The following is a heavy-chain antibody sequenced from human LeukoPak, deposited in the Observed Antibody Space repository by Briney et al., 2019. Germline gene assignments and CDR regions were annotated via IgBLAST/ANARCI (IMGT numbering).Heavy chain of an antibody. Sequence: PSETLSLTCTVSGGSISTFYWSWIRQPPGEGLEWIGYIYYSGSTNYNPSLKGRVTISVDTSKNQFSLKLSSVTAADTAVYYCARGGWSLDYWGQGTLVTVSS. CDR2: IYYSGST. CDR1: GGSISTFY. J-gene: IGHJ4*02. CDR3: ARGGWSLDY. V-gene: IGHV4-59*01.